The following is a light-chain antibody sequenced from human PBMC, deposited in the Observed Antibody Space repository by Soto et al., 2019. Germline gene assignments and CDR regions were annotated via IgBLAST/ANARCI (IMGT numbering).Light chain of an antibody. J-gene: IGKJ5*01. Sequence: DIQMTQSPASLSVSVGDRVTITCRASQSINNYLNWYLQRPGRAPKLLIRSASTLQRGVPSRFSGSGSRTEFTLTIADLQPDDFGTYYCQQSLTMPITFGHGTRLEI. V-gene: IGKV1-39*01. CDR1: QSINNY. CDR2: SAS. CDR3: QQSLTMPIT.